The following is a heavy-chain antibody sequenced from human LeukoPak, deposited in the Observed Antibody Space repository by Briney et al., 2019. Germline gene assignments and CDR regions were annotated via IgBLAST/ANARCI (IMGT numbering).Heavy chain of an antibody. Sequence: SETLSLTCIVSGDSISNYYWSWIRQPAGKGLEWIGRIYTSGSTNYNPSLKSRVTMSVDTSKNQFSLKLSSVTAADTAVYYCARGGGIAARPFDYWGQGTLVTVSS. J-gene: IGHJ4*02. CDR3: ARGGGIAARPFDY. CDR1: GDSISNYY. CDR2: IYTSGST. V-gene: IGHV4-4*07. D-gene: IGHD6-6*01.